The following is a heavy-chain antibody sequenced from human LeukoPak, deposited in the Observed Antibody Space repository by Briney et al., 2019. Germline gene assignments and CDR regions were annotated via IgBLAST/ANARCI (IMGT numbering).Heavy chain of an antibody. CDR1: GGPISGYY. CDR2: IKQSGSP. V-gene: IGHV4-34*01. Sequence: SETLSLTCTVSGGPISGYYWSWMRESPGKALECIRYIKQSGSPNFNTSLNSRVTISVDTSKNQCSLKLSSVTAADTAVYYCARKGLTYYYDSSGYRNYYYYYMDVWGKGTTVTVSS. J-gene: IGHJ6*03. D-gene: IGHD3-22*01. CDR3: ARKGLTYYYDSSGYRNYYYYYMDV.